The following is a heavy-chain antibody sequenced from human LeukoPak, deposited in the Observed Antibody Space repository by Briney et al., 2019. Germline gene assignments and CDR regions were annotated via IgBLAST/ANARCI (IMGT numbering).Heavy chain of an antibody. CDR2: IYYSGST. V-gene: IGHV4-38-2*01. Sequence: SETLSLTCAVSGYSISSAFYWGWIRQPPGKGLEWIGTIYYSGSTYYNPSLKSRVTISVDTSKNQFSLKLSSVTAADTAVYYCAREAVAGTDYWGQATLVTVSS. D-gene: IGHD6-19*01. J-gene: IGHJ4*02. CDR3: AREAVAGTDY. CDR1: GYSISSAFY.